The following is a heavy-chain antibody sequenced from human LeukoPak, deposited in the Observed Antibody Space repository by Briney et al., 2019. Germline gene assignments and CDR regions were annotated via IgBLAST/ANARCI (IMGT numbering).Heavy chain of an antibody. CDR1: GFTFSSYE. CDR2: ISSSGSTT. D-gene: IGHD3-22*01. Sequence: GGSLRLSCAASGFTFSSYEMNWVRQAPGRGWMGVSYISSSGSTTHYADSVKGRFTISRDNAKKSLYLQMNSLRAEDTAVYYCARDNYDSSGYYFDWGQGTLVTVSS. V-gene: IGHV3-48*03. J-gene: IGHJ4*02. CDR3: ARDNYDSSGYYFD.